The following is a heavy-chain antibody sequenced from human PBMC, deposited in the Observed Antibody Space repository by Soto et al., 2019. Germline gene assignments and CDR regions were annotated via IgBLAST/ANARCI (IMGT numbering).Heavy chain of an antibody. V-gene: IGHV3-30-3*01. CDR1: GFTFSSYA. CDR3: ARDLAVAGLYYYYNGMDV. Sequence: QVQLVESGGGVVQPGRSLRLSCAASGFTFSSYALHWVRQAPGKGLEWVAVISYDGSNKYYADSVKGRFTISRDNSKNTLYLQMNSLRAEDTAVYYCARDLAVAGLYYYYNGMDVWGQGTTVTVSS. CDR2: ISYDGSNK. J-gene: IGHJ6*02. D-gene: IGHD6-19*01.